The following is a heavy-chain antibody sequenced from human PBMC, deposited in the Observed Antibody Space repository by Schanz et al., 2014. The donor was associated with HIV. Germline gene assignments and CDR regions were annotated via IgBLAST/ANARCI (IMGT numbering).Heavy chain of an antibody. J-gene: IGHJ5*02. CDR2: INPNSGDT. V-gene: IGHV1-2*02. CDR3: ARYYYNSRGKGRFDP. CDR1: GYSFTSYY. Sequence: QVQLVQSGAEVKKPGASVKVSCKTSGYSFTSYYVHWVRRAPGQGLEWMGWINPNSGDTNYAQKYQGRVNMARDTSVTTASLELSGLRSDDTAMYFCARYYYNSRGKGRFDPWGRGTQVTVSS. D-gene: IGHD3-22*01.